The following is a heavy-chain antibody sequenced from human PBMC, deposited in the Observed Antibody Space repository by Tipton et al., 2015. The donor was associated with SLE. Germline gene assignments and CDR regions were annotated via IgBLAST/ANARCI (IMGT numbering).Heavy chain of an antibody. J-gene: IGHJ6*02. CDR1: GGTFSIYA. V-gene: IGHV1-69*01. CDR2: IIPIFGTA. CDR3: ARGYCSGGSCSPYYYYGMDV. D-gene: IGHD2-15*01. Sequence: QLVQSGPEVKKPGSSVKVSCKASGGTFSIYAMSWVRQAPGQGLEWMGGIIPIFGTANYAQKFQGRVTITADESTSTAYMELSSLRSEDTAVYYCARGYCSGGSCSPYYYYGMDVWGQGTTVTVSS.